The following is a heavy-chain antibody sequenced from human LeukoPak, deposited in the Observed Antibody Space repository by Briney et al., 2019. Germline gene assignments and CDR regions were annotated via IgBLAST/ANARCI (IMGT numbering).Heavy chain of an antibody. J-gene: IGHJ4*02. CDR1: GFTFSSYA. D-gene: IGHD2-15*01. V-gene: IGHV3-23*01. CDR2: ISGGST. CDR3: EVVAASHFDY. Sequence: AGGSLRLSCAASGFTFSSYAMSWVRQAPGKGLEWVSAISGGSTYYADSVKGRFTISRDNSKNTLYLQMNSLRAEDTAVYYCEVVAASHFDYWGQGTLVTVSS.